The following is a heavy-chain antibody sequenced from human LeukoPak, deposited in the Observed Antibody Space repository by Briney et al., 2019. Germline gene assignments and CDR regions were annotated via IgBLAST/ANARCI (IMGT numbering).Heavy chain of an antibody. V-gene: IGHV5-51*01. D-gene: IGHD3-16*01. CDR1: GYSFTSYW. CDR2: IYPGDSDT. CDR3: ARPRDMITFGGVIGGVNWYFDL. J-gene: IGHJ2*01. Sequence: GESLKISCKGSGYSFTSYWIGWVRKMPGKGLEWMGIIYPGDSDTRYSPSFQGQVTISADKSISTAYLQWSSLKASDTAMYYCARPRDMITFGGVIGGVNWYFDLWGRGTLVTVSS.